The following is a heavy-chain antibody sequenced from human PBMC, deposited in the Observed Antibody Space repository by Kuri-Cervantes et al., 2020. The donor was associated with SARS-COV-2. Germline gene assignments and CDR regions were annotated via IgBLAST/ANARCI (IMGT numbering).Heavy chain of an antibody. CDR1: GFTFSDYY. CDR2: IWYDGSNK. CDR3: ARAAGPNDY. Sequence: GESLKISCAASGFTFSDYYMSWIRQAPGKGLERVAVIWYDGSNKYYADSVKGRFTISRDNSKNTLYLQMNSLRAEDTAVYYCARAAGPNDYWGQGTLVTVSS. V-gene: IGHV3-33*08. J-gene: IGHJ4*02.